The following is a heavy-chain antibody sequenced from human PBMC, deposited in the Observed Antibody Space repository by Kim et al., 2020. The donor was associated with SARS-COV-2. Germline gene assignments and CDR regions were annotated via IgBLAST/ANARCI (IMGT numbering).Heavy chain of an antibody. D-gene: IGHD3-3*01. V-gene: IGHV5-51*01. CDR2: IYPGDSDT. Sequence: GESLKISCKGSGYSFTSYWIGWVRQMPGKGLEWMGIIYPGDSDTRYSPSFQGQVTISADKSISTAYLQWSSLKASDTAMYYCARHGGGTIFGVVIRKNWFDPWGQGTLVTVSS. CDR1: GYSFTSYW. CDR3: ARHGGGTIFGVVIRKNWFDP. J-gene: IGHJ5*02.